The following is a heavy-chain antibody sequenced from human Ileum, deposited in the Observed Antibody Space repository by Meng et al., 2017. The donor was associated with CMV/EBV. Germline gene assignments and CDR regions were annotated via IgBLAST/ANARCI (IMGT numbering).Heavy chain of an antibody. V-gene: IGHV3-21*01. CDR3: ARDAEVHCSGGGCSRLDS. J-gene: IGHJ5*01. CDR2: ISTSSSYI. D-gene: IGHD2-15*01. CDR1: GFTFNSYN. Sequence: GGSLRLSCAASGFTFNSYNMNWVRQAPGKGLEWVSSISTSSSYIYYADSVKGRFSISRDNAKQSLYLQMNSLRPEDTAVYYCARDAEVHCSGGGCSRLDSWGQGILVTVSS.